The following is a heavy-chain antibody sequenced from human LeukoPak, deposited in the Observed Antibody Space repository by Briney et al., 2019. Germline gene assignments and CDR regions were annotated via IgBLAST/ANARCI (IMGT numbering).Heavy chain of an antibody. J-gene: IGHJ4*02. CDR1: GFTFSSYA. Sequence: GGSLRLSCAASGFTFSSYAMHWVRQAPGKGLEYVSAISSNGGSTYYANSVKGRFTISRDNSKNTLYLQMNSLRAEDTAVYYCARDSALWDGYFDYWGQGTLVTVSS. CDR3: ARDSALWDGYFDY. D-gene: IGHD3-10*01. CDR2: ISSNGGST. V-gene: IGHV3-64*01.